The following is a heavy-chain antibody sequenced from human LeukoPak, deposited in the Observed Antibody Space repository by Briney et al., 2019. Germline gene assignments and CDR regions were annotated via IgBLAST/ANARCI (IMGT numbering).Heavy chain of an antibody. CDR1: GFTVSTNY. V-gene: IGHV3-66*01. D-gene: IGHD6-13*01. J-gene: IGHJ4*02. CDR3: ARDSPLMSSWYTPFDY. Sequence: GGSLRLSCAASGFTVSTNYMSWVRQAPGKGLEWVSVIYSGDTTFYADSVRGKFTISRDNSKNTLYLQMNSLRAEDTAVYYCARDSPLMSSWYTPFDYWGQGTLVTVSS. CDR2: IYSGDTT.